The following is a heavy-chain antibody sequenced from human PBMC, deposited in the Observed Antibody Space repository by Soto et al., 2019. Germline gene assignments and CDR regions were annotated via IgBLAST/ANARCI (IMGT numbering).Heavy chain of an antibody. CDR2: IYYSGST. Sequence: SETLSLTCTVSGGSISGSSYYWGWIRQPPGKGLEWIGSIYYSGSTYYNPSLKSRVTISVDTSKNQFSLKLSSVTAADTAVYYCARGYSSGWYSLNYYGMDVWGQGTTVTVSS. V-gene: IGHV4-39*01. D-gene: IGHD6-19*01. CDR1: GGSISGSSYY. J-gene: IGHJ6*02. CDR3: ARGYSSGWYSLNYYGMDV.